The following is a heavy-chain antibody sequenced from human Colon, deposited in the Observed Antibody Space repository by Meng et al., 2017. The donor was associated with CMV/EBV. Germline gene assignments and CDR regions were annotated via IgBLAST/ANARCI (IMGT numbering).Heavy chain of an antibody. V-gene: IGHV4-59*13. J-gene: IGHJ4*02. Sequence: LNCTVCGGCISTSSWGWVRQRQAKGLEWKAYVYHSGITRYKNYLKNRVTISLDTSKTQVSLKLSYVTAADTDVYYCEEMAANWYFDYWGQGALVTVSS. CDR3: EEMAANWYFDY. CDR2: VYHSGIT. D-gene: IGHD5-24*01. CDR1: GGCISTSS.